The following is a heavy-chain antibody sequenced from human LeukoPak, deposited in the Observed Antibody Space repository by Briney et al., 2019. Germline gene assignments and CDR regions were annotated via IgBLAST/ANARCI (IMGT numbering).Heavy chain of an antibody. CDR3: ARDPASTRSERYAFDI. J-gene: IGHJ3*02. CDR1: GFTVSSNY. CDR2: IYSGGST. D-gene: IGHD1-1*01. Sequence: GGSLRLSCAASGFTVSSNYMSWVRQAPGKGLEWVSVIYSGGSTYYADSVKGRFTISRDNSKNTLYLQMNSLRAEDTAVYYCARDPASTRSERYAFDIWGQGTMVAVSS. V-gene: IGHV3-53*01.